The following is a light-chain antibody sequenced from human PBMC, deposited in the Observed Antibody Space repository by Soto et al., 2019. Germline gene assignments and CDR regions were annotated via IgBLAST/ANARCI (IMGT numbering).Light chain of an antibody. CDR3: QQGYSTPET. CDR2: ATS. CDR1: QGVGGW. J-gene: IGKJ1*01. Sequence: TRCRSQVPACVGDRVTMACRASQGVGGWLAWYQQKPGKVPKLLIYATSSLHSGVPSRFSGSGSGTDFTLTISSLQPEDFATYFCQQGYSTPETFGQGTKVDIK. V-gene: IGKV1-12*01.